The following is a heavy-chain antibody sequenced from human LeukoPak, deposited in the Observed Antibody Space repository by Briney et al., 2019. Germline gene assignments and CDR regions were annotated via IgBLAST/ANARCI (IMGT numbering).Heavy chain of an antibody. D-gene: IGHD4-11*01. CDR3: ARMTTVTEGQYYYYYYYMDV. Sequence: SQTLSLTCTVSGGSTSSSNYYWNWIRQPPGKGLEWIGYIYYSGSTNYNPSLKSRVTISVDTSKNQFSLKLSSVTAADTAVYYCARMTTVTEGQYYYYYYYMDVWGKGTTVTVSS. J-gene: IGHJ6*03. CDR1: GGSTSSSNYY. V-gene: IGHV4-61*01. CDR2: IYYSGST.